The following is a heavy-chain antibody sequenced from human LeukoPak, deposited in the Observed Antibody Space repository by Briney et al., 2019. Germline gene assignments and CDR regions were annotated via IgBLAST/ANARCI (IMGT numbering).Heavy chain of an antibody. CDR2: ISHDGSNK. CDR1: GFTFSNYG. J-gene: IGHJ4*02. V-gene: IGHV3-30*18. Sequence: PGGSLRLSCAASGFTFSNYGMHWVRQAPGKGLEWVSVISHDGSNKYYGDSVKGRFTISRDNSKNTLYLQMNSLRAEDTAVYYCAKYWPRGRPHTIYYFEYWGQGTLVTVSS. CDR3: AKYWPRGRPHTIYYFEY. D-gene: IGHD3-9*01.